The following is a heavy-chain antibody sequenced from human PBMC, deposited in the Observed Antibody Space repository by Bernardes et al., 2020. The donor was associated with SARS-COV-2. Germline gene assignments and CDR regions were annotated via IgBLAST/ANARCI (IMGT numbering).Heavy chain of an antibody. CDR3: ARVGLGGSIFGVAQPFYYYYAMDV. J-gene: IGHJ6*02. D-gene: IGHD3-3*01. CDR2: IKQDGSEK. CDR1: GFTFRSYW. Sequence: VGSLLLSCAASGFTFRSYWMSWVRQAPGPGLEWVANIKQDGSEKYYVDSVKGRFTISRDNAKNSLYLQMNSLRAEDTAVYYCARVGLGGSIFGVAQPFYYYYAMDVWGQGTTVTVS. V-gene: IGHV3-7*01.